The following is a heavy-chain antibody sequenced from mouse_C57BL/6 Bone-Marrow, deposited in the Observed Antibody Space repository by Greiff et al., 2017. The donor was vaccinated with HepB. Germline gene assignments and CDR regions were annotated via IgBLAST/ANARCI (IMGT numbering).Heavy chain of an antibody. Sequence: EVQGVESGGGLVQPGGSLKLSCAASGFTFSDYGMAWVRQAPRKGPEWVAFISNLAYSIYYADTVTGRFTISRENAKNTLYLEMSSLRSEDTAMYYCARLPYGNYFYWYFDVWGTGTTVTVSS. J-gene: IGHJ1*03. CDR1: GFTFSDYG. CDR2: ISNLAYSI. D-gene: IGHD2-10*02. V-gene: IGHV5-15*01. CDR3: ARLPYGNYFYWYFDV.